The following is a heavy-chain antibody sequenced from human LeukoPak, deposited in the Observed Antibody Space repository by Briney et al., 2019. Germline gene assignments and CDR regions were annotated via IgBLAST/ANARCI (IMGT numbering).Heavy chain of an antibody. V-gene: IGHV4-61*02. J-gene: IGHJ4*02. CDR2: IYTSGST. CDR1: GGSISSGSYY. CDR3: ASPQEGTYYYDSSGVRFDY. D-gene: IGHD3-22*01. Sequence: SETLSLTCTVSGGSISSGSYYWSWIRQPAGKGLEWIGRIYTSGSTNYNPSLKSRVTISVDTSKNQFSLKLSSVTAADTAVYYCASPQEGTYYYDSSGVRFDYWGQGTLVTVSS.